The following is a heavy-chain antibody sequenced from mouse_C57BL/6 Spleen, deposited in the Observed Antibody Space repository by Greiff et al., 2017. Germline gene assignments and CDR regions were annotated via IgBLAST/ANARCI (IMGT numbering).Heavy chain of an antibody. V-gene: IGHV1-54*01. CDR1: GYAFTNYL. CDR3: ARSPRRVYYIDY. CDR2: INPGSGGT. J-gene: IGHJ2*01. Sequence: VQLQQSGAELVRPGTSVKVSCKASGYAFTNYLIEWVKQRPGQGLEWIGVINPGSGGTNYSEKFKGKATLTADKSSSTAYMQLSSLTSEDSAVYFCARSPRRVYYIDYGGQGTTLTVSS.